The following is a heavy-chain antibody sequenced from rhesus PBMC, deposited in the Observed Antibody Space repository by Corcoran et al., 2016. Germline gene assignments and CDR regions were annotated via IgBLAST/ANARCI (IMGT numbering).Heavy chain of an antibody. CDR2: IHGSGSNI. CDR1: GDSLSSNY. V-gene: IGHV4S11*01. Sequence: QVQLQESGPGLVKPSETLSLICDVSGDSLSSNYWNWIRQVPGKGLEWIGQIHGSGSNIDYNPSLKSRVTLSADTWKNQLSLKLSSVTAADTAVYYCGRDYNGNLWGQGVLVTVSS. D-gene: IGHD4-35*01. J-gene: IGHJ4*01. CDR3: GRDYNGNL.